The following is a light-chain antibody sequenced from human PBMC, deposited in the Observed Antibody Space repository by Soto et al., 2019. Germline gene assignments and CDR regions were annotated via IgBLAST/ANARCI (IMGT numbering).Light chain of an antibody. Sequence: TLSLSPGERATLSCRASQSVTSYLAWYQQKPGQAPRLLIYASSTRATGIPDRFSGGGSGTDFTLTISRLEPEDFAVYYCQQYSTSQTFGQGTKVEI. CDR2: ASS. CDR1: QSVTSY. CDR3: QQYSTSQT. V-gene: IGKV3-20*01. J-gene: IGKJ1*01.